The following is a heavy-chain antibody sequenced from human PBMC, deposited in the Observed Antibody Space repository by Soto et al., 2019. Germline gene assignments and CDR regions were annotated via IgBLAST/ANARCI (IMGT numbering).Heavy chain of an antibody. V-gene: IGHV3-15*07. D-gene: IGHD2-2*02. J-gene: IGHJ4*02. CDR2: IKSKLDGGAI. CDR1: GFTFSNGW. CDR3: SLYHDY. Sequence: EVQLVESGGDLVKPGGSLRLSCAASGFTFSNGWMNWVRQSPGKGLEWVGRIKSKLDGGAIDYAAPVKGRFTISRDDSKDTLYLQMHSLKTEDTAIYYCSLYHDYWGQGTRVTVSS.